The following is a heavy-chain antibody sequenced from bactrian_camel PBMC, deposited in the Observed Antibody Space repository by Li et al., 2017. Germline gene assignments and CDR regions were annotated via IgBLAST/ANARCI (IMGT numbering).Heavy chain of an antibody. J-gene: IGHJ4*01. CDR2: VLTDGTA. V-gene: IGHV3S57*01. CDR1: RSPYKDCT. Sequence: VQLVESGGGSVQAGGSVKLTCSASRSPYKDCTLGWYRQAPGKERYLAGSVLTDGTAVYPHDVRGRFTISHDSAKNMLNLEMKSLKPEDTAIYYCVSGLLVPSWTQGTQVTVS. D-gene: IGHD1*01.